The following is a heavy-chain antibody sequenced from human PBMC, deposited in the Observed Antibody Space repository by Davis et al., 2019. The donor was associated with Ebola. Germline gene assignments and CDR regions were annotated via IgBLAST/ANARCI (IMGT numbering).Heavy chain of an antibody. J-gene: IGHJ4*02. CDR3: ARGTGLVSDY. D-gene: IGHD3/OR15-3a*01. CDR2: MFNVGST. CDR1: GGSISTYY. Sequence: MPSETLSLTCTVSGGSISTYYWTWIRQPPGKGLEWIGYMFNVGSTNYNPSLKSRVTISLDTSKNQFSLMLTSVTAADTAVYYCARGTGLVSDYWGQGTLVTVSS. V-gene: IGHV4-59*01.